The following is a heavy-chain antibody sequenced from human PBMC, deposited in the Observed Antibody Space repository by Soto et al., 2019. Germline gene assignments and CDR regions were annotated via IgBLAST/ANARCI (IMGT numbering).Heavy chain of an antibody. CDR1: GGSISSSSYY. J-gene: IGHJ4*02. D-gene: IGHD2-15*01. Sequence: SETLSLTCTVSGGSISSSSYYWGWIRQPPEKGLEWIGSISHTGRTSYNPSLKSRVSISVDTSKNQFSLTLTSVTAADTAVYYCARDPANLALAVAYFDSWGQGTLVTVSS. CDR2: ISHTGRT. V-gene: IGHV4-39*07. CDR3: ARDPANLALAVAYFDS.